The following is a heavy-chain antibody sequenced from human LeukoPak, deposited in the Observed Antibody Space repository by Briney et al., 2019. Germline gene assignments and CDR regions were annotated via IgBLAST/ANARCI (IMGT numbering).Heavy chain of an antibody. D-gene: IGHD5-18*01. CDR2: IIPILGIA. J-gene: IGHJ4*02. Sequence: SVKVSCKASGGTFSSYAISWVRQAPGQGLEWMGRIIPILGIANYAQKFQGRVTVTRDTPTSTVYMELSSLRSEDTAVYYCARFGYSYGADYWGQGTLVTVSS. CDR3: ARFGYSYGADY. V-gene: IGHV1-69*04. CDR1: GGTFSSYA.